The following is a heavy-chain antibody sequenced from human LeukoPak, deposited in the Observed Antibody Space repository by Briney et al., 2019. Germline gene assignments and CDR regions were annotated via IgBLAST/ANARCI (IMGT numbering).Heavy chain of an antibody. CDR1: GYTFTSYD. CDR3: ARGPTLVRGVIMPDSVGGMDV. J-gene: IGHJ6*02. D-gene: IGHD3-10*01. CDR2: MNPNSGNT. Sequence: ASVKVSCKASGYTFTSYDINWVRQAPGQGLEWMGWMNPNSGNTRYAQKVQGRITMTRDTSISTAYMELSSLRSEDTAVYYCARGPTLVRGVIMPDSVGGMDVWGQGTTVTVSS. V-gene: IGHV1-8*02.